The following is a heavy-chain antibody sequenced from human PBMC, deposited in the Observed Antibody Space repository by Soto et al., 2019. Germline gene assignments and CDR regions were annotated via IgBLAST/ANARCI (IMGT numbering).Heavy chain of an antibody. J-gene: IGHJ4*02. Sequence: PGGSLRLSCAASGLSFSNYHMDCVRQAPGKGPEWIAYISTTSFTIYYADSVKGRFTISRDNDRNALYLEKDSLRDEDTAVSYCVRDSCDDGTCYSPPDSWGQGTLVTVSS. D-gene: IGHD2-15*01. CDR3: VRDSCDDGTCYSPPDS. V-gene: IGHV3-48*02. CDR2: ISTTSFTI. CDR1: GLSFSNYH.